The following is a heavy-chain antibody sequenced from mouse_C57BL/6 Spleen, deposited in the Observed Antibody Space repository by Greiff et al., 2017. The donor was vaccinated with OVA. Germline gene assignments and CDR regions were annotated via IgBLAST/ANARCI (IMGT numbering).Heavy chain of an antibody. CDR2: IYPGDGDT. Sequence: QVQLQQSGPELVKPGASVKISCKASGYAFSSSWMNWVKQRPGKGLEWIGRIYPGDGDTNYNGKFKGKATLTADKSSSTAYMQLSSLTSEDSAVYFCAREDYGSSYYAMDYWGKGTSVTVSS. CDR3: AREDYGSSYYAMDY. CDR1: GYAFSSSW. J-gene: IGHJ4*01. D-gene: IGHD1-1*01. V-gene: IGHV1-82*01.